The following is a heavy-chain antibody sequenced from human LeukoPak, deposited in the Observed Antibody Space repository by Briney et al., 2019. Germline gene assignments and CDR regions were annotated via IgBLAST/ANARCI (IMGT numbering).Heavy chain of an antibody. D-gene: IGHD6-13*01. J-gene: IGHJ4*02. V-gene: IGHV4-61*02. CDR3: ARDSGQPQLGFDY. CDR1: DGSISSSNYY. Sequence: SETLSLTCTVSDGSISSSNYYWSWIRQPAGKGLEWIGRISSGGSTKYNPSLKSRVTMSVDTFKNQFSLKVRSVTAADTAVYYCARDSGQPQLGFDYWGRGALVTVSS. CDR2: ISSGGST.